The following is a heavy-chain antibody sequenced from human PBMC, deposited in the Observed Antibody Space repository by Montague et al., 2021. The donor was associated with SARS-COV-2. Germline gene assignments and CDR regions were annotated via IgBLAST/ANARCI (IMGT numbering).Heavy chain of an antibody. J-gene: IGHJ3*02. D-gene: IGHD3-3*01. CDR1: GSSISSSSYY. CDR3: ARHSGRDTIFGVVIIPDAFDI. V-gene: IGHV4-39*01. CDR2: IYYSGST. Sequence: SETLSLTCTVSGSSISSSSYYWGWIHQPPGKGLEWIGSIYYSGSTYYNPSLKSRVTISVDTSKNQFSLKLSSVTAADTAVYYCARHSGRDTIFGVVIIPDAFDIWGLGTMVTVSS.